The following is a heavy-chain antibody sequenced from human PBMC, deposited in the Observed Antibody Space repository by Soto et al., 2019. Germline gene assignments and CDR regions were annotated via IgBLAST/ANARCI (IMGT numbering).Heavy chain of an antibody. D-gene: IGHD3-16*02. CDR3: TKGAYYDDVWGNYRHYCFDS. V-gene: IGHV3-72*01. Sequence: GSLRLWCAASGXTFADQAMDWVRQPPGKRLEGVGRSTNKANSLIAEYSASVKGRFTISRDDSQNSLYLQMYSLKTEDTAVYYCTKGAYYDDVWGNYRHYCFDSWGQGTLVTVSS. CDR2: STNKANSLIA. J-gene: IGHJ4*02. CDR1: GXTFADQA.